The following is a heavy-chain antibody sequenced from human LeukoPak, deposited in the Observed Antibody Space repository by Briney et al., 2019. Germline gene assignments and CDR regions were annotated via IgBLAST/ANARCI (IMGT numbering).Heavy chain of an antibody. CDR3: ARGRLLWFGESTTNYYYYMDV. Sequence: ASVKVSCKASGGTFSSYAISGVRQATGQGLEWMGGIIPIFGTANCAQKFQGRVTITTDESTSTAYLELSSLRSEDTAVYYCARGRLLWFGESTTNYYYYMDVWGKGTTVTVSS. CDR2: IIPIFGTA. D-gene: IGHD3-10*01. CDR1: GGTFSSYA. V-gene: IGHV1-69*05. J-gene: IGHJ6*03.